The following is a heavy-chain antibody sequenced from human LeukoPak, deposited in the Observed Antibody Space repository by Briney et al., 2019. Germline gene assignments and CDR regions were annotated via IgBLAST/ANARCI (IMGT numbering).Heavy chain of an antibody. V-gene: IGHV4-34*01. CDR2: INHSRST. CDR3: ARILPRPGYCSGGSCYAPNY. D-gene: IGHD2-15*01. Sequence: SETLSLTCAVYGGSFSGYYWSWIRQPPGKGLEWIGEINHSRSTNYNPSLKSRVTISVDTSKNQFSLKLSSVTAADTAVYYCARILPRPGYCSGGSCYAPNYWGQGTLVTVSS. CDR1: GGSFSGYY. J-gene: IGHJ4*02.